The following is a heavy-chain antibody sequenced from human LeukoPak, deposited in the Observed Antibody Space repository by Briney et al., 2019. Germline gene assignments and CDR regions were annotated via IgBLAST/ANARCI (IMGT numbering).Heavy chain of an antibody. CDR3: ARAEVLLWFGESPGAEHLQH. V-gene: IGHV4-34*01. D-gene: IGHD3-10*01. Sequence: ASETLSLTCAVYGGSFSGYYWSWIRQPPGKGLEWIGEINHSGSTNYNPSLKSRVTISVDTSKNQFSLKLSSVTAADTAVYYCARAEVLLWFGESPGAEHLQHWGQGTLVTVSS. CDR1: GGSFSGYY. J-gene: IGHJ1*01. CDR2: INHSGST.